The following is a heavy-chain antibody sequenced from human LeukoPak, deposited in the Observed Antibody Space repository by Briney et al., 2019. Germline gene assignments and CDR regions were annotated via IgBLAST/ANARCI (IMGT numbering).Heavy chain of an antibody. CDR3: AKDSSFTAWYRILDYSGIDV. CDR2: ISVSAGNT. J-gene: IGHJ6*02. V-gene: IGHV3-23*01. Sequence: PGGSLTLSCAASGFPFSTFAMTWVRQAPGKGLEWVSAISVSAGNTFYADFVKGRFTISRDNSRNTVYLEMSSLTAEDAAVYYCAKDSSFTAWYRILDYSGIDVWGQGTTVTVSS. D-gene: IGHD1-26*01. CDR1: GFPFSTFA.